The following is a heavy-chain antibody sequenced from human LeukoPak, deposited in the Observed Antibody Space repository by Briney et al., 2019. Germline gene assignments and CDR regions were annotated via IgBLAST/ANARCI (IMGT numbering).Heavy chain of an antibody. CDR1: GGSISSGGYY. CDR3: ARTDCSSTSCYPDY. D-gene: IGHD2-2*01. J-gene: IGHJ4*02. CDR2: IYYSGST. Sequence: PSQTLSLTCTVSGGSISSGGYYWRWIRQHPGKGLEWIGYIYYSGSTNYHPSLKSRVTISVDTSKNQFSLKLSSVTAADTAVYYCARTDCSSTSCYPDYWGQGTLVTVSS. V-gene: IGHV4-31*03.